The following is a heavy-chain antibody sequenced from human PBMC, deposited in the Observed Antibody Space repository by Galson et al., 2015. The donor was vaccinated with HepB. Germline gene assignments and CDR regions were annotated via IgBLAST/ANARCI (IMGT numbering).Heavy chain of an antibody. V-gene: IGHV3-7*01. CDR2: IKQDGSDK. D-gene: IGHD2-21*02. CDR1: GFIFSTYW. J-gene: IGHJ4*02. CDR3: ARVSGTAPWDY. Sequence: SLRLSCAASGFIFSTYWMSWVRQAPGKGLEWVASIKQDGSDKYYVDSVKGRFTISRDNAKNSLYLQMNSLRVEDTAVYYCARVSGTAPWDYWGQGTLVTVSS.